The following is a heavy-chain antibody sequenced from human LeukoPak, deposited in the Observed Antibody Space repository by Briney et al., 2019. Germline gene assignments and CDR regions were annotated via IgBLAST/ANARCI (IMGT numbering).Heavy chain of an antibody. D-gene: IGHD1-26*01. V-gene: IGHV1-8*02. CDR1: GYTFTGYY. CDR2: MNPNSGNT. J-gene: IGHJ4*02. Sequence: ASVKVSCKASGYTFTGYYMHWVRQATGQGLEWMGWMNPNSGNTGYAQKFQGRVTMTRNTSISTAYMELSSLRSEDTAVYYCARGVGAKGFDYWGQGTLVTVSS. CDR3: ARGVGAKGFDY.